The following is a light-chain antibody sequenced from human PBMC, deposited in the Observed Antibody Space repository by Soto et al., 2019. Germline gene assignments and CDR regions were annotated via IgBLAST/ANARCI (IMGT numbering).Light chain of an antibody. CDR1: SSDVGTYNL. CDR3: CSYAGSSTWV. CDR2: EVI. Sequence: QSVLTQPASVSGSPGQSITISCSGTSSDVGTYNLVSWYQQHPGKAPKLMMFEVIKRPSGVSNRFSGSKSGNTASLTISGLQAEDEADYYCCSYAGSSTWVFGGGTQLTVL. V-gene: IGLV2-23*02. J-gene: IGLJ3*02.